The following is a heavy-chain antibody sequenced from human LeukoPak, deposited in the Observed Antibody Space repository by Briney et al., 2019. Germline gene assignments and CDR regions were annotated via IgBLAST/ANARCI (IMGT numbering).Heavy chain of an antibody. Sequence: SETLSLTCTVSGGSISSGDYYWSWIRQPPGKCLEWIGYIYYSGSTYYNPSLKSRVTISVDTSKNQFSLKLSSVTAADTAVYYCAGSSGWYVDYWGQGTLVTVSS. D-gene: IGHD6-19*01. CDR3: AGSSGWYVDY. V-gene: IGHV4-30-4*08. CDR2: IYYSGST. CDR1: GGSISSGDYY. J-gene: IGHJ4*02.